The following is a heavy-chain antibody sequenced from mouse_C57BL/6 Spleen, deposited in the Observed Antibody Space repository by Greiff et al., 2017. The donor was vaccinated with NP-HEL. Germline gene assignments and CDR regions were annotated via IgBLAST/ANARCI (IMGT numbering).Heavy chain of an antibody. CDR3: ARLDTTVVAPYAMDD. D-gene: IGHD1-1*01. CDR2: IYPGDGDT. Sequence: VQLQQSGAELVKPGASVKISCKASGYAFSSYWMNWVKQRPGKGLEWIGQIYPGDGDTNYNGKFKGKATLTADKSSSTAYMQLSSLTSEDSAVYFCARLDTTVVAPYAMDDWGQGTSVTVSS. J-gene: IGHJ4*01. CDR1: GYAFSSYW. V-gene: IGHV1-80*01.